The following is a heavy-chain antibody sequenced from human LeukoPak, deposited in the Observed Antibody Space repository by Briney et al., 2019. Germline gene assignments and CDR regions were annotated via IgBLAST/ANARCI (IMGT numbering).Heavy chain of an antibody. Sequence: GGSLRLPCAASGFTFDNYAMHWVRQAPGKGLEWVSGISWNSGSIGYADSVKGRFTISRDNAKNSLYLQMNSLRAEDTALYYCAKGGDSHYYYGMDVWGQGTTVTVSS. D-gene: IGHD2-21*01. CDR2: ISWNSGSI. CDR3: AKGGDSHYYYGMDV. V-gene: IGHV3-9*01. CDR1: GFTFDNYA. J-gene: IGHJ6*02.